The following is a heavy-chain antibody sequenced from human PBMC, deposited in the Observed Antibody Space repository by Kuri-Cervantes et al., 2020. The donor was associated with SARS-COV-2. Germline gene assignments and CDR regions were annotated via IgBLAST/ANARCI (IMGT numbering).Heavy chain of an antibody. Sequence: GESLKISCAASGFTFDDYGMSWVRQAPGKGLEWVSGINWNGGSTGYADSVKGRFTISRDNAKNSLYLYMNSLRTEDMGIYYCAKDFYGDYGFDAFDVWGQGTLVTVSS. J-gene: IGHJ3*01. CDR2: INWNGGST. CDR3: AKDFYGDYGFDAFDV. V-gene: IGHV3-20*04. D-gene: IGHD4-17*01. CDR1: GFTFDDYG.